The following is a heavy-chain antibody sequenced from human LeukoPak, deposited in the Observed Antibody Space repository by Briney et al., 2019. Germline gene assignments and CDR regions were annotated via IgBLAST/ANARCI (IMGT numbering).Heavy chain of an antibody. D-gene: IGHD2-15*01. V-gene: IGHV4-4*07. CDR1: GGSVSSYY. CDR3: ASLQGYCSGGSCYSTQYFQH. Sequence: TSETLSLTCTVSGGSVSSYYWSWIRQPAGKGLEWIGRICTSGSTNYNPSLKSRVTISVDKSKNQFSLKLSSVTAADTAVYYCASLQGYCSGGSCYSTQYFQHWGQGTLVTVSS. J-gene: IGHJ1*01. CDR2: ICTSGST.